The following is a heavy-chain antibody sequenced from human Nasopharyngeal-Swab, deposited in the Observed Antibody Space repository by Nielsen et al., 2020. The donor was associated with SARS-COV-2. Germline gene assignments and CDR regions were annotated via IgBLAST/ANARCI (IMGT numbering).Heavy chain of an antibody. D-gene: IGHD6-13*01. V-gene: IGHV3-21*01. Sequence: GGSLRLSCAASGFTFSSYAMSWVRQAPGKGLEWVSSISSSSSYIYYADSVKGRFTISRDNAKNSLYLQMNSLRAEDTAVYYCAPPAGDAFDIWGQGTMVTVSS. CDR1: GFTFSSYA. J-gene: IGHJ3*02. CDR3: APPAGDAFDI. CDR2: ISSSSSYI.